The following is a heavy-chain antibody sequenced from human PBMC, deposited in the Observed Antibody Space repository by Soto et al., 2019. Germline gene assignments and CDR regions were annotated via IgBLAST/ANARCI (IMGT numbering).Heavy chain of an antibody. V-gene: IGHV1-18*01. CDR2: IGAYNGNK. CDR3: AGVRQLVGYFYYYMDV. CDR1: GYTFTNYG. D-gene: IGHD6-6*01. Sequence: QVQLLQSGAEVKKPGASVKVSCKASGYTFTNYGITWVRQAPGQGLEWMGGIGAYNGNKQYTQRLQGRVTMTTDTTTSTAYMELRGLRSDDTAVYYCAGVRQLVGYFYYYMDVWGKGTTVTVSS. J-gene: IGHJ6*03.